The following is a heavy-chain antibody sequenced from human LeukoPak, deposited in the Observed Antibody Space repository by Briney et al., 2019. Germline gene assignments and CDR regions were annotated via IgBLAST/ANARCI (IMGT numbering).Heavy chain of an antibody. CDR2: IYPGDSDT. CDR3: ARRGRTRIVGATPFDY. J-gene: IGHJ4*02. V-gene: IGHV5-51*01. Sequence: PGESLKISCKGSGYRFTSYWIGWVRQMPGKGLEWMGIIYPGDSDTRYSPSFQGQVTISADKSINTAYLQWSSLKASDTAMYYCARRGRTRIVGATPFDYWGQGTLVTVSS. D-gene: IGHD1-26*01. CDR1: GYRFTSYW.